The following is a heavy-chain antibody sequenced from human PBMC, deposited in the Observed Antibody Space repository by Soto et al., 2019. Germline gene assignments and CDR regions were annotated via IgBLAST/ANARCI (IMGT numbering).Heavy chain of an antibody. Sequence: QVQLQESGPRLVKPSETLSLTCTVSGGSISTYYWSWIRQPPGKGLEWIGYIYYSGSTNYNPSLKSRVTISVDTSKNQFSLKLRSVTAADTAVYYCARERRLDDNNFREYYFDYWGQGALVTVSS. J-gene: IGHJ4*02. CDR1: GGSISTYY. V-gene: IGHV4-59*01. CDR2: IYYSGST. CDR3: ARERRLDDNNFREYYFDY. D-gene: IGHD1-1*01.